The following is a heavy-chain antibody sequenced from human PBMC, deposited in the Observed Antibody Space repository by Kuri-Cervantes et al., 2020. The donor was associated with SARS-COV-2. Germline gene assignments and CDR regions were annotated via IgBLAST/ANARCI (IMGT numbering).Heavy chain of an antibody. CDR2: IIPILGIA. Sequence: SVKVSCKASGGTFSSYAISWVRQAPGQGLEWMGRIIPILGIANYAQKFQGRVTITADKSTSTAYMELSSLRAEDTAVYYCARAHYGDYAAYIYWGQGTLVTVSS. J-gene: IGHJ4*02. CDR1: GGTFSSYA. V-gene: IGHV1-69*04. CDR3: ARAHYGDYAAYIY. D-gene: IGHD4-17*01.